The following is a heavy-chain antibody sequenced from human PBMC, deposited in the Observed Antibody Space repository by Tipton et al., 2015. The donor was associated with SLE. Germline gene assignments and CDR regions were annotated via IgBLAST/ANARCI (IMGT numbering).Heavy chain of an antibody. V-gene: IGHV4-59*01. D-gene: IGHD3-16*02. CDR3: ARHDDDYGWGIYRPAAFDI. CDR2: IYHSGST. CDR1: GGSISSYY. Sequence: TLSLTCTVSGGSISSYYWSWIRQPPGRVLEWIGNIYHSGSTNYNPSLKSRVTMSVDMPNNQFSLKLTSVTAADTAVYYCARHDDDYGWGIYRPAAFDIWGRGTMVTVSS. J-gene: IGHJ3*02.